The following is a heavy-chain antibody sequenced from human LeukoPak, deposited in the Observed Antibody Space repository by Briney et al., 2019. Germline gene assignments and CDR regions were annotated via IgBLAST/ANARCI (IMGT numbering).Heavy chain of an antibody. CDR1: GFTVSNNY. CDR3: AKHYYGSGRPDY. V-gene: IGHV3-23*01. J-gene: IGHJ4*02. CDR2: ISGSGDST. Sequence: GGSLRLSCAASGFTVSNNYMSWVRQAPGKGLEWVSTISGSGDSTYYADSVKGRFTISRDNSKNTLYLQMNSLRAEDTAVYYCAKHYYGSGRPDYWGQGTLVTVSS. D-gene: IGHD3-10*01.